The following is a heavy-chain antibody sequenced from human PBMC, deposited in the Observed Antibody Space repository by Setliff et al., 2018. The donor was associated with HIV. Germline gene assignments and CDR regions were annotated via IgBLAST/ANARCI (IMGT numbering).Heavy chain of an antibody. CDR1: GGSISSGAYL. CDR3: ARGNIDYWTGYYSRTGYFYYMDV. Sequence: KPSETLSLTCTVSGGSISSGAYLWAWIRQPAGKGLEWIGRIFRAGNATYSPSLKSRATMSIDASQNQFSLKLTSVTAADTAVYYCARGNIDYWTGYYSRTGYFYYMDVWGRGTTVTVSS. CDR2: IFRAGNA. J-gene: IGHJ6*03. V-gene: IGHV4-61*02. D-gene: IGHD3-3*01.